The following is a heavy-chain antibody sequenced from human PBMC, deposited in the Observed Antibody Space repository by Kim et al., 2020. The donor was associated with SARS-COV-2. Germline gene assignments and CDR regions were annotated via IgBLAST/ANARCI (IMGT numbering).Heavy chain of an antibody. V-gene: IGHV4-34*01. CDR3: ARGYPRYYYYYGMDV. CDR2: INHSGST. CDR1: GGSFSGYY. Sequence: SETLSLTCAVYGGSFSGYYWSWIRQPPGKGLEWIGEINHSGSTNYNPSLKSRVTISVDTSKNQFSLKLSSVTAADTAVYYCARGYPRYYYYYGMDVWGQGTTVTVSS. J-gene: IGHJ6*02.